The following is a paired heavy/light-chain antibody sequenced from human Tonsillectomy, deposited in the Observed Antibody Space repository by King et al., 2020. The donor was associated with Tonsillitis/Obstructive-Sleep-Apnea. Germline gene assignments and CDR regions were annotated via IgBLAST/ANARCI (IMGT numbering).Heavy chain of an antibody. CDR2: IYNSGST. CDR3: ARLDFWSGYHRHSAFDY. Sequence: QLQLQESGPGLVKPSETLSLTCTVSGGSISSSNYYWGWIRQPPGKGLEWIGSIYNSGSTYYNPSLKSRVTISVDTSTNQFSLKLSSVTAADTAVYYCARLDFWSGYHRHSAFDYWGQGTLVTVSS. J-gene: IGHJ4*01. D-gene: IGHD3-3*01. V-gene: IGHV4-39*01. CDR1: GGSISSSNYY.
Light chain of an antibody. CDR2: GAS. J-gene: IGKJ4*01. CDR3: QQYGSSPLT. V-gene: IGKV3-20*01. CDR1: QSVSSSY. Sequence: EIVLTQSPGTLSLSPGERATLSCRASQSVSSSYLAWYQQKPGQAPRLLIYGASSRATGIPDRFSGSGSGTDFTLTISSLEPEDFAVYYCQQYGSSPLTFGGGTKVEIK.